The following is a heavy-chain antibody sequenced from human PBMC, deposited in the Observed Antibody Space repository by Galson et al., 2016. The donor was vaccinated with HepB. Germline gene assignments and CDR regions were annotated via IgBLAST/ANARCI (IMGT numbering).Heavy chain of an antibody. D-gene: IGHD3-16*01. CDR2: IYIGDDI. CDR3: ARGAYGDGMDV. V-gene: IGHV3-66*01. J-gene: IGHJ6*02. CDR1: GFTVSRNY. Sequence: SLRLSCAASGFTVSRNYMSWVRQAQGKGLEWVSTIYIGDDIFYADSVRGRFTISRDNSMNTVYLQMNNLRAEDTAVYDCARGAYGDGMDVWGQGTTVPVSS.